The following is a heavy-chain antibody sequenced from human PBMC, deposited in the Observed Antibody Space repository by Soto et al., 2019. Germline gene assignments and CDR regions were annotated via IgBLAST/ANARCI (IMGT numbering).Heavy chain of an antibody. CDR2: ISGGASYS. D-gene: IGHD6-13*01. CDR1: GFTFSDYY. V-gene: IGHV3-11*05. Sequence: QVQLVESGGGLVKPGGSLRLSCAASGFTFSDYYMSWIRQAPGKGLEWVSYISGGASYSNYADSVKGRFTISRDNAKNSMYLQMNSLMAEDAAVDYCARGRTVGIAGLGGYVDYWGQGTLVSVSS. J-gene: IGHJ4*02. CDR3: ARGRTVGIAGLGGYVDY.